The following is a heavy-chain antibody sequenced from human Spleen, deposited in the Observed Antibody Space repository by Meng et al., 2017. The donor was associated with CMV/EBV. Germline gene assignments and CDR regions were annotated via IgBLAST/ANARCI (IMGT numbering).Heavy chain of an antibody. CDR1: GFTFSSRW. Sequence: GESLKISCAASGFTFSSRWMTWVRQAPGKGLEWVANINQDGSQKNYVDSVKGRFTISRDNAKNSLFLQMNSLRAEDTAVYYCARETYSSLFDYWGQGTLVTVSS. V-gene: IGHV3-7*01. J-gene: IGHJ4*02. D-gene: IGHD6-6*01. CDR2: INQDGSQK. CDR3: ARETYSSLFDY.